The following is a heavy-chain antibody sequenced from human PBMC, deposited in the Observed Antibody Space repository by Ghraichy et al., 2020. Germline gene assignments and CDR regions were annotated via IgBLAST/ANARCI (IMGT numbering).Heavy chain of an antibody. CDR2: ISGSGGST. CDR1: GFTFSSYA. V-gene: IGHV3-23*01. CDR3: AKDRDSSGCRYFDL. D-gene: IGHD6-19*01. J-gene: IGHJ2*01. Sequence: GESLNISCAASGFTFSSYAMSWVRQAPGKGLEWVSAISGSGGSTYYADSVKGRFTISRDHSKNTMYLQMNSLRAEDTAVYYCAKDRDSSGCRYFDLWGRGTLVTVSS.